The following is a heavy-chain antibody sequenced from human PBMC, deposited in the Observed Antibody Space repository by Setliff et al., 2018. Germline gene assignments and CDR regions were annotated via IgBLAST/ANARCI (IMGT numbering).Heavy chain of an antibody. Sequence: ASVKVSCKASGYIFTSYGFSWVRQAPGQGLEWMGWISTYNGKTNYAQKFQGRVTMTTDTSTSTAYMELRSLRSDDTAVYYCVRGPGPSVVVAMPFDRWGQGTLVTVSS. CDR3: VRGPGPSVVVAMPFDR. D-gene: IGHD5-12*01. CDR1: GYIFTSYG. J-gene: IGHJ4*02. CDR2: ISTYNGKT. V-gene: IGHV1-18*01.